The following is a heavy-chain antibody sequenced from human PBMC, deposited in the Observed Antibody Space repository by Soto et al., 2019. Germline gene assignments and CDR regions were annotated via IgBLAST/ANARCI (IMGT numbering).Heavy chain of an antibody. CDR3: ARAGTPGGASPFAY. CDR2: ISGYNGNT. D-gene: IGHD3-16*01. J-gene: IGHJ4*02. CDR1: GYSFISYD. V-gene: IGHV1-18*04. Sequence: QVQLVQSGPEVKKPGASVKVSCKTSGYSFISYDVSWVRQAPGQGLEWMGWISGYNGNTNYAQKFQDRVTMTIDTATRSAYMEVRSLRSDARALYYCARAGTPGGASPFAYWGQGPRVTVSS.